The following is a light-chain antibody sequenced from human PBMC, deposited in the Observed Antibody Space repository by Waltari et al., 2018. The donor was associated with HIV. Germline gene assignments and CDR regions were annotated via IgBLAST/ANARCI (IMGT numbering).Light chain of an antibody. J-gene: IGLJ2*01. CDR3: CAYAGSTTDVI. V-gene: IGLV2-23*02. Sequence: QSALTQPASVSGSPGQSITIPCTGTRSDDWGFNLVSSYPKHTGKAPKLMMYEVSKWPSSVSKRFSGSESSNTTSLTISGLHAEDEADYYCCAYAGSTTDVIFGWGTKLTVL. CDR1: RSDDWGFNL. CDR2: EVS.